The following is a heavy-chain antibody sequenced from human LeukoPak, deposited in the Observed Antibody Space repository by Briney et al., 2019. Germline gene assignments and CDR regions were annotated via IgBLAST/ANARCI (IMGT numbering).Heavy chain of an antibody. CDR2: IFHSGST. D-gene: IGHD3-22*01. V-gene: IGHV4-59*01. CDR3: ARTGTYYYDSSGYKDYFDY. CDR1: GGSISSYY. Sequence: SETLSLTCTVSGGSISSYYWSWIRQPPGKGLEWIGYIFHSGSTNYNPSLKSRVTISVDTSKNQSSLKLSSVTAADTAVYYCARTGTYYYDSSGYKDYFDYWGQGTLVTVSS. J-gene: IGHJ4*02.